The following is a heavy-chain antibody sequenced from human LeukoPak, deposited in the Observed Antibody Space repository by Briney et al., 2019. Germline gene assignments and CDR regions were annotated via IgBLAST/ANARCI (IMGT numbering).Heavy chain of an antibody. D-gene: IGHD2-2*01. J-gene: IGHJ4*02. CDR3: AREPAFNSYCSSTSCYWDY. Sequence: PSETLSLTCAVYGGSFSGYYWSWIRQPPGKGLEWIGETNHSGSTNYNPSLKSRVTISVDTSKNQFSLKLSSVTAADTAVYYCAREPAFNSYCSSTSCYWDYWGQGTLVTVSS. CDR2: TNHSGST. CDR1: GGSFSGYY. V-gene: IGHV4-34*01.